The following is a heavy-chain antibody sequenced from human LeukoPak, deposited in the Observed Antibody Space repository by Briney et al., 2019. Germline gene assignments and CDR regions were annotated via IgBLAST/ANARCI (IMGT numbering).Heavy chain of an antibody. CDR2: ISSSSSHI. V-gene: IGHV3-21*01. CDR3: ARLPAYCSSTSCYYDY. J-gene: IGHJ4*02. D-gene: IGHD2-2*01. Sequence: PGGSLRLSCAASGFTFSSYSMNWVRQAPGKGLEWVSCISSSSSHIYYADSVKGRFTISRDNAKNSLYLQMNSLRAEDTAVYYCARLPAYCSSTSCYYDYWGQGTLVTVSS. CDR1: GFTFSSYS.